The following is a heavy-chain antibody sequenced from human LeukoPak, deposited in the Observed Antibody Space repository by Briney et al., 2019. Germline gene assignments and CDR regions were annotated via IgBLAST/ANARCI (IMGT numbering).Heavy chain of an antibody. V-gene: IGHV4-38-2*02. J-gene: IGHJ2*01. CDR2: IFHSGST. D-gene: IGHD3-10*01. CDR1: AYSISSGYY. Sequence: SETPSLTCTVSAYSISSGYYWGWIRQPPGMGLEWIGSIFHSGSTYYNPSLKSRVTISVDTSKNQFSLKLSSVTAADTAVYHCAREPSARYFDLWGRGTLVTVSS. CDR3: AREPSARYFDL.